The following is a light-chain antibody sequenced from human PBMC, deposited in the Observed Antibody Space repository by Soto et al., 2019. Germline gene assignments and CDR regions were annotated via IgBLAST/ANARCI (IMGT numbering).Light chain of an antibody. CDR1: QSMGSY. CDR2: DAS. CDR3: QARSFLPLT. Sequence: ERFSKQSPDAVSVSAGERATLSCRGSQSMGSYVAWHQQKTGHAPRLLMYDASNRATGLPSRLSDSGSGTDSPLTISRLEAEDFAVYWCQARSFLPLTFGEGTKVDI. V-gene: IGKV3-11*01. J-gene: IGKJ4*01.